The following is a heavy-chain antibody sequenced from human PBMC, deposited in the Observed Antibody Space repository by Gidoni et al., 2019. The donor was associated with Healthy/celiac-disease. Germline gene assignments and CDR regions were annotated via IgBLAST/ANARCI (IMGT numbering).Heavy chain of an antibody. CDR3: ASENGGSGLY. D-gene: IGHD3-10*01. V-gene: IGHV3-48*01. CDR2: ISSSSSTI. CDR1: GFTFSSYS. Sequence: EVQLVESGGGLVQPGGALRLSCAAAGFTFSSYSMNWVRQAPGKGLEWVSYISSSSSTIYYAASVNGRFPISRDNAKNSLYLQMTSLRAEDTAVYYCASENGGSGLYWGQGTLVTVSS. J-gene: IGHJ4*02.